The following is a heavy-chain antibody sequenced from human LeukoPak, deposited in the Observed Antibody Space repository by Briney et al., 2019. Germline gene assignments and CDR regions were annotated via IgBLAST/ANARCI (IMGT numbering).Heavy chain of an antibody. Sequence: PGGSLRLSCVASGFTFGKYWMSWVRQAPGKGLEWVANIKLDGSEKNYVDSVKGRFTISRDNSKNTLYLQMNSLRAEDTAVYYCAKLAVAGTSVVDYWGQGTLVTVSS. D-gene: IGHD6-19*01. CDR2: IKLDGSEK. V-gene: IGHV3-7*01. J-gene: IGHJ4*02. CDR1: GFTFGKYW. CDR3: AKLAVAGTSVVDY.